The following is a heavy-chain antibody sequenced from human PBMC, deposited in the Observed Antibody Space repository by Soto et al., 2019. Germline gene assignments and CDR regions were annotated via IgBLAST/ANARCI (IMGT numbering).Heavy chain of an antibody. D-gene: IGHD3-16*02. CDR2: IKEDGTEK. CDR1: GFSFSTYW. V-gene: IGHV3-7*03. J-gene: IGHJ4*02. Sequence: EVQLVESGGGLVQPGGSLRLSCAASGFSFSTYWMNWVRQAPGKGLEWVANIKEDGTEKNYVGSVKGRFAISRDNAKKSMYLQINSLRADDTALSYCARGRVDYVWGSYRDASHALDYWGQGTLVTVSS. CDR3: ARGRVDYVWGSYRDASHALDY.